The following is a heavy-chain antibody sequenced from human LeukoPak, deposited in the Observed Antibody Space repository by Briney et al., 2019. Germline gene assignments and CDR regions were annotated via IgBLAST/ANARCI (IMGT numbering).Heavy chain of an antibody. V-gene: IGHV3-74*01. Sequence: GGSLRLSCAASGNYWMHWVRQAPGKGLVWVSHINSDGSWTSYADSVKGRFTISKDNAKNTVYLQMNNLRAEDTAVYYCVSFYETYWGRGTLVAVSS. CDR2: INSDGSWT. CDR1: GNYW. D-gene: IGHD2-2*01. J-gene: IGHJ4*02. CDR3: VSFYETY.